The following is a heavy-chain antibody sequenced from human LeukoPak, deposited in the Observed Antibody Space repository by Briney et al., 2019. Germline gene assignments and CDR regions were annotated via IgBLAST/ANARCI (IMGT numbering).Heavy chain of an antibody. CDR3: AREGGFYRPLDY. CDR1: GGSVSSTNW. D-gene: IGHD6-25*01. V-gene: IGHV4-4*02. J-gene: IGHJ4*02. Sequence: SETLSLTCGVSGGSVSSTNWWTSIRQPPGKGLEWIGEVHLDGRTNFNPSLKSRLTMSVDLSENHVSLKLTSVTAADTAVYYCAREGGFYRPLDYSGQGTLVTVSS. CDR2: VHLDGRT.